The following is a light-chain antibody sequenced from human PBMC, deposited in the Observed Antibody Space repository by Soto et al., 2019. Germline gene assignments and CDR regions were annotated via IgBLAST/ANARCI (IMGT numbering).Light chain of an antibody. CDR2: WAS. V-gene: IGKV4-1*01. J-gene: IGKJ3*01. CDR1: QSVLYSSNNKNY. CDR3: QQYYSTPFT. Sequence: DIVMTQSPDSLAVSLGERATINCKSSQSVLYSSNNKNYLAWYQQKPGQPPKLLIYWASTRESGVPDRFSGSGSVTDFTLTISSLQAEDVAVYYCQQYYSTPFTFGPGTKVRIK.